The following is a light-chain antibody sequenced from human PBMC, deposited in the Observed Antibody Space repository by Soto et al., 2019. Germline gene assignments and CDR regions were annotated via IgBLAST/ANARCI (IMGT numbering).Light chain of an antibody. CDR3: QKYNSAPRT. J-gene: IGKJ1*01. V-gene: IGKV1-27*01. CDR1: QGISNY. CDR2: AAS. Sequence: DIQMTQSPSSLSASVGDRVTITCRASQGISNYLAWYQQKPGKVPKLLIYAASTLQSGVPSRFSGSGSGTDFTLTICILLPEDVATYYCQKYNSAPRTFGQGTKVDIK.